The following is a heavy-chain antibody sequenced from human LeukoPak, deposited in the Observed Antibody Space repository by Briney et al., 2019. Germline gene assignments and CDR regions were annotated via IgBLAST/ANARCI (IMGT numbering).Heavy chain of an antibody. J-gene: IGHJ3*02. V-gene: IGHV4-34*01. CDR3: ARETYNNGFDAFDI. CDR2: INHSGST. CDR1: GGSFSGYF. D-gene: IGHD6-19*01. Sequence: SETLSLTCAVYGGSFSGYFWTWIRQPPGKGLGWIGEINHSGSTNYNPFLKSRVTISVDTSKNQFSLKLSSVTAADTAVYYCARETYNNGFDAFDIWGQGTKVTVSS.